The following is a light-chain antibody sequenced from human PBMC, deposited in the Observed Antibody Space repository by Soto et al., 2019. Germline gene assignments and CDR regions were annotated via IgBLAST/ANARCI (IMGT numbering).Light chain of an antibody. CDR2: DVR. Sequence: QSALTQPASVSGSPGQSITISCTGTSSDVGGYNYVSWYQQHPGKAPKLMIYDVRNRPSGVSNRFSGSKSGNTASLTISGLQAEDEADYYCSSYTSSSGDWVFGGGTKVTVL. CDR3: SSYTSSSGDWV. V-gene: IGLV2-14*01. J-gene: IGLJ3*02. CDR1: SSDVGGYNY.